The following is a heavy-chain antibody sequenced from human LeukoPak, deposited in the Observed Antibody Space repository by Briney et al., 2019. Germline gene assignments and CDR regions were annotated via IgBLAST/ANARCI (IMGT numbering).Heavy chain of an antibody. D-gene: IGHD3-10*01. CDR2: INPSGGST. CDR3: ARALTSGRRGLDY. J-gene: IGHJ4*02. Sequence: AASVTVSCKASGYTFTGYYMHWVRQAPGQGLEWMGIINPSGGSTSYAQKFQGRVTMTRDMSTSTVYMELSSLRSEDTAVYYCARALTSGRRGLDYWGQGTLVTVSS. CDR1: GYTFTGYY. V-gene: IGHV1-46*01.